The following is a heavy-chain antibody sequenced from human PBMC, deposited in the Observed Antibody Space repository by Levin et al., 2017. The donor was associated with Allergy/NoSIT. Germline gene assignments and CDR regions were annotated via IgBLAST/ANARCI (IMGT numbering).Heavy chain of an antibody. Sequence: ASVKVSCAASGFTFSGSWMSWVRQAPGKGLEWVANIKRDGSEEYYVDSVKGRFTISRDNAKNSLYLQMNSLRAEDTAVYYCTRDARTMVRGAPADYWGQGTLVTVSS. J-gene: IGHJ4*02. CDR3: TRDARTMVRGAPADY. CDR2: IKRDGSEE. D-gene: IGHD3-10*01. CDR1: GFTFSGSW. V-gene: IGHV3-7*04.